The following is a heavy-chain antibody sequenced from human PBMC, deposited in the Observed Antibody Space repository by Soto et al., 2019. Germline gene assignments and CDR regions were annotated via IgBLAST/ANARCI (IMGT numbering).Heavy chain of an antibody. Sequence: SVKVSCKASGVTFSSETISWSPQAPGQGLEWMGGIIPLFGAANYAQKCQGRVTITADESTSTAYMEWSSLRSDDMAVYYCATALCDNRASPLWSWGQG. D-gene: IGHD3-10*01. V-gene: IGHV1-69*13. J-gene: IGHJ5*02. CDR3: ATALCDNRASPLWS. CDR1: GVTFSSET. CDR2: IIPLFGAA.